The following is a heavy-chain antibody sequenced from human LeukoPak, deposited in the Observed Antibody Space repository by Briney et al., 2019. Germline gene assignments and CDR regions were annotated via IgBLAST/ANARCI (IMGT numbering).Heavy chain of an antibody. V-gene: IGHV3-11*01. Sequence: GGSLRLSCAASGFTVSSKYMSWVRQAPGKGLEWVSYISSSGSTIYYADSVKGRFTISRDNAKNSLYLQMNSLRAEDTAVYYCARTATVYDYWGQGTLVTVSS. D-gene: IGHD4-17*01. CDR2: ISSSGSTI. CDR3: ARTATVYDY. CDR1: GFTVSSKY. J-gene: IGHJ4*02.